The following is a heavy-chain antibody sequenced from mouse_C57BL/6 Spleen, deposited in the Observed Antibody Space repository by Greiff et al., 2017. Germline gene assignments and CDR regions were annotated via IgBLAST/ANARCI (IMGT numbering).Heavy chain of an antibody. CDR1: GFTFSDYY. Sequence: EVQLVESGGGLVQPGGSLKLSCAASGFTFSDYYMYWVRQTPEKRLEWVAYISNGGGSTYYPDTVQGRFTISRDNAKNTLYLQMSRLKSEDTAMYYCARRRTGLDYWGQGTTLTVSS. CDR3: ARRRTGLDY. D-gene: IGHD4-1*01. J-gene: IGHJ2*01. CDR2: ISNGGGST. V-gene: IGHV5-12*01.